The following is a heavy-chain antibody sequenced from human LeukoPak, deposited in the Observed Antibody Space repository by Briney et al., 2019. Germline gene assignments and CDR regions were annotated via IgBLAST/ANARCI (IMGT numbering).Heavy chain of an antibody. CDR1: GFTFDDYG. CDR3: ARREVSVGYYFDY. D-gene: IGHD1-26*01. V-gene: IGHV3-21*01. Sequence: GGSLRLSCAASGFTFDDYGMSWVRQAPGKGLEWVSSISSSSSYIYYADSVKGRFTISRDNAKNSLYLQMNSLRAEDTAVHYCARREVSVGYYFDYWGQGTLVTVSS. J-gene: IGHJ4*02. CDR2: ISSSSSYI.